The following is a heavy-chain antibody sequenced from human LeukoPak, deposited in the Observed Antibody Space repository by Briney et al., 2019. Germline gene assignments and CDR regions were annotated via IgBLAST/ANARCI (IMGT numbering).Heavy chain of an antibody. J-gene: IGHJ4*02. V-gene: IGHV4-30-4*08. Sequence: ASETLSLTCSVSGVSISGTNYYWYWLRQPPGKGLEWIGYIYYSGRTYYNPSLKSRVTISVDTSKNQFSLKLTSVTAADTAVYYCAREIGYYDNSGSNYWGQGTLVTVSS. CDR1: GVSISGTNYY. CDR3: AREIGYYDNSGSNY. CDR2: IYYSGRT. D-gene: IGHD3-22*01.